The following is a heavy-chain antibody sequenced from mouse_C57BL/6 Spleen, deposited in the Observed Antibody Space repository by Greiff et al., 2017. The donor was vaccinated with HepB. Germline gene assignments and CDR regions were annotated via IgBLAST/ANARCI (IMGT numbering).Heavy chain of an antibody. V-gene: IGHV14-4*01. Sequence: VQLQQSGAELVRPGASVKLSCTASGFNIKDDYMHWVKQRPEQGLEWIGWIDPENGDTEYASKFQGKATITADTSSNTAYLQLSSLTSEDTAVYYCTSFITTVVARAYWGQGTLVTVSA. CDR1: GFNIKDDY. D-gene: IGHD1-1*01. J-gene: IGHJ3*01. CDR2: IDPENGDT. CDR3: TSFITTVVARAY.